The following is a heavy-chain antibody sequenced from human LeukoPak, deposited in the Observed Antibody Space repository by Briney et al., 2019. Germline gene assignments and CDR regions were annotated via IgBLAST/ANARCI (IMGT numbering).Heavy chain of an antibody. Sequence: GGSLRLSCAASGFTFSSYGMHWVRQAPGKGLVWVSRINSDGSSTRYADSVKGRFTISRDNAKNTLYLQMNSLRAEDTAVYYCASSSMVRGVIVYYYYMDVWGKGITVTVSS. CDR3: ASSSMVRGVIVYYYYMDV. CDR1: GFTFSSYG. CDR2: INSDGSST. J-gene: IGHJ6*03. V-gene: IGHV3-74*01. D-gene: IGHD3-10*01.